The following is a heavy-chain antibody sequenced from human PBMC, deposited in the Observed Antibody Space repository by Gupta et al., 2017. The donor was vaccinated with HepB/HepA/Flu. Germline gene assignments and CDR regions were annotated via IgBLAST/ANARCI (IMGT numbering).Heavy chain of an antibody. J-gene: IGHJ3*01. D-gene: IGHD3-16*01. CDR3: VKDLGARVEGDAFDL. Sequence: VHLVESGGGVIQPGGSLRLSCAGSGFTLEDYAMHWVRQAPGKGLEWVSLISEDDGSTYYADSVKGRFTISRDNSRNSLFLQMNTLRSEDTALYYCVKDLGARVEGDAFDLWGQGTMVTVSS. CDR2: ISEDDGST. CDR1: GFTLEDYA. V-gene: IGHV3-43*02.